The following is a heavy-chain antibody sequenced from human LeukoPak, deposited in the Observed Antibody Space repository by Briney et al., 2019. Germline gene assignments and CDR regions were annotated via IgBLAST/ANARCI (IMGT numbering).Heavy chain of an antibody. CDR2: IYHTGGT. CDR1: NGSIGYYY. CDR3: ARGGSSQGSTPKQYFYYMNV. V-gene: IGHV4-59*01. J-gene: IGHJ6*03. D-gene: IGHD6-13*01. Sequence: PSETLSLTCAVSNGSIGYYYWSWLQQPPGKGLEWIGYIYHTGGTNYNPSLKSRLTISLDMSRNQLSLRLTSVTAADTAVYYCARGGSSQGSTPKQYFYYMNVWGRGTTVSVSS.